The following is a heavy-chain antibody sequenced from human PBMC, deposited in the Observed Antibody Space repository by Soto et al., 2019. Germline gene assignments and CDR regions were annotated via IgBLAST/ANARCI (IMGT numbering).Heavy chain of an antibody. Sequence: QVQLQESGPGLVKPSQTLSLTCTVSGGSISSGGYYWSWIRQHPGKGLEWIGYIYYSGSTYYNPSTKSRVTISVDTSKNRFALKLGSVTAADTAVYYCARGQVDYVWGSYRPSDYWGQGTLVTVSS. J-gene: IGHJ4*02. CDR1: GGSISSGGYY. D-gene: IGHD3-16*02. V-gene: IGHV4-31*03. CDR3: ARGQVDYVWGSYRPSDY. CDR2: IYYSGST.